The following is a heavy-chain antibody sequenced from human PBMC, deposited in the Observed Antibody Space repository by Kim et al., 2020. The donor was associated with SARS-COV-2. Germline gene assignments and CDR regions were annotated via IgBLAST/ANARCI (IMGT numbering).Heavy chain of an antibody. D-gene: IGHD6-19*01. Sequence: LSLTCATSGFTFSTYWMSWVRQAPGKGLEWVANIKQDGTEKYFVDSVKGRFTISRDNAKDSLYLQMNSLRVEDTAVYYCARDRVEVAGAYYYYGMDVWGQGTTVTVSS. CDR2: IKQDGTEK. V-gene: IGHV3-7*03. J-gene: IGHJ6*02. CDR1: GFTFSTYW. CDR3: ARDRVEVAGAYYYYGMDV.